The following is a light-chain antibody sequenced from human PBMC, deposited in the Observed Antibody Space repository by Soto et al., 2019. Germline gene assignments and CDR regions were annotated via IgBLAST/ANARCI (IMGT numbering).Light chain of an antibody. V-gene: IGKV3-11*01. CDR2: DVS. CDR3: QQRSDWPWT. CDR1: ESVTNY. J-gene: IGKJ1*01. Sequence: GLTQSPSTLSLSPGERGTLSWRASESVTNYLAWYQQKPGQAPRLLVYDVSNRATGIPARFSGGGSGTDFTLTISNLEPEDFAVYYCQQRSDWPWTFGQGANVDIK.